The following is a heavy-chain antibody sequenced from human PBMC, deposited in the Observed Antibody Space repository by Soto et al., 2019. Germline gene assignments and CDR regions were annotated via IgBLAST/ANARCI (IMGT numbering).Heavy chain of an antibody. CDR2: ISGSGGST. CDR3: AKDGHSSSWYYFDY. Sequence: GGSLRLSFSASGFTFSSYAMSWVRQAPGKGLEWVSAISGSGGSTYYADSVKGRFTISRDNSKNTLYLQMNSLRAEDTAVYYCAKDGHSSSWYYFDYWGQGTLVNVS. D-gene: IGHD6-13*01. V-gene: IGHV3-23*01. J-gene: IGHJ4*02. CDR1: GFTFSSYA.